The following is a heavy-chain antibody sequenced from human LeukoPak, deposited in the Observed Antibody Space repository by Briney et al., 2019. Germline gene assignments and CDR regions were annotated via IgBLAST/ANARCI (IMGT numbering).Heavy chain of an antibody. J-gene: IGHJ4*02. V-gene: IGHV3-23*01. Sequence: GGSLRLSCAASGFTFSTYAMSWVRQAPGKGLEWVSLISGSGGSTYNADSVKGRFTISRDNSKNTLYLQMNSLRAEDTAVYYCAKEMISSVWRLLLDPFDYWGQGTLVTVSS. CDR1: GFTFSTYA. CDR3: AKEMISSVWRLLLDPFDY. CDR2: ISGSGGST. D-gene: IGHD2-2*01.